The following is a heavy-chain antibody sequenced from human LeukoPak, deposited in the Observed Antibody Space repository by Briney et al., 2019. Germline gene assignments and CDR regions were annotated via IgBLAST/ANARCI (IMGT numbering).Heavy chain of an antibody. V-gene: IGHV3-53*05. CDR1: GFIVSSNY. CDR2: IYSGGST. J-gene: IGHJ4*02. D-gene: IGHD3-22*01. CDR3: AKDTENYYDSSGYFDY. Sequence: GGSLRLSCAASGFIVSSNYMSWVRQAPGKGLEWVSVIYSGGSTYYADSVKGRFTISRDNAKNSLYLQMNSLRAEDTALYYCAKDTENYYDSSGYFDYWGQGTLVTVSS.